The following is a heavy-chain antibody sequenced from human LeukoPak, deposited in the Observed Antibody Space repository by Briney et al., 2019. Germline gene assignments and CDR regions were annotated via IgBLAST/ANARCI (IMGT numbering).Heavy chain of an antibody. J-gene: IGHJ4*02. CDR1: GFTFSSYA. Sequence: ALRLSCAASGFTFSSYAMHWVRQAPGKGLEWVAVISYDGSNKYYADSVKGRFTISRDNSKNTLYLQMNSLRAEDTAVYYCAWSTMVYYFDYWGQGTLVTVSS. V-gene: IGHV3-30-3*01. CDR2: ISYDGSNK. D-gene: IGHD3-10*01. CDR3: AWSTMVYYFDY.